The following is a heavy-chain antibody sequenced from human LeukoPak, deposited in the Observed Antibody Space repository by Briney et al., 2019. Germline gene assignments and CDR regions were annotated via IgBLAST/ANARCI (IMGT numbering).Heavy chain of an antibody. CDR2: IYYSGST. CDR3: ARRFAPSRNDAFDI. J-gene: IGHJ3*02. CDR1: GGSISSSSHY. V-gene: IGHV4-39*01. Sequence: PSETLSLTCIVSGGSISSSSHYWGWIRQPPGKGLEWIGSIYYSGSTYYNPSLKSRVTISVDTSKNQFSLKLSSVTAADMAVYYCARRFAPSRNDAFDIWGQGTMVTVSS. D-gene: IGHD3-10*01.